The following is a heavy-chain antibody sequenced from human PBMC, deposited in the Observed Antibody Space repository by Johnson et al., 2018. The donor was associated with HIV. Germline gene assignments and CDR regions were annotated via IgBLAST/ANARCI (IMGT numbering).Heavy chain of an antibody. CDR1: GFTFISYA. D-gene: IGHD1-26*01. Sequence: QMQLVESGGGVVQPGRSLRLSCAASGFTFISYAMHWVRQAPGKGLEWVAVISYDGSNKYYADSVKGRFTISRDNSKNTLYVQMNSLRDEDTALYYCARGSYDGDAFDIWGQGTMVTVSS. CDR3: ARGSYDGDAFDI. V-gene: IGHV3-30-3*01. J-gene: IGHJ3*02. CDR2: ISYDGSNK.